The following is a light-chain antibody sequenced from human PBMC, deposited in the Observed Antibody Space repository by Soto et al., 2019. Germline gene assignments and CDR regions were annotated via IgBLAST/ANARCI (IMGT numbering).Light chain of an antibody. CDR1: SSDIGAGYD. V-gene: IGLV1-40*01. CDR2: VNN. J-gene: IGLJ1*01. Sequence: QSVLTQPTSGSGAQGQRVTIFCTGSSSDIGAGYDAHWYQQLPGTAPKLLIYVNNKRPSGVPDRFSGSRSGTSASLAITGLQAEDEADYYCQSYDSSLSGSIFGTGTKVTVL. CDR3: QSYDSSLSGSI.